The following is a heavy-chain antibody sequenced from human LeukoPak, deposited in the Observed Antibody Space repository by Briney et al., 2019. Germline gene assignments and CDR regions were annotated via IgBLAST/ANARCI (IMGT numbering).Heavy chain of an antibody. CDR2: IKQDGSEK. V-gene: IGHV3-7*03. J-gene: IGHJ4*02. CDR1: GFTFSSYW. CDR3: AGGVVAVPQFDY. Sequence: QPGGSLRLSCAASGFTFSSYWMSWVRQAPGKGLEWVANIKQDGSEKYYVDSVKGRFTISRDNAKNSLYLQMNSLRAEDTAVYYWAGGVVAVPQFDYWAREPWSPSPQ. D-gene: IGHD2-15*01.